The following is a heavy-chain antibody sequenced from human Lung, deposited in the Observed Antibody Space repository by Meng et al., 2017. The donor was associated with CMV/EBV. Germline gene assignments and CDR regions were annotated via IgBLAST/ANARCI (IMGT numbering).Heavy chain of an antibody. J-gene: IGHJ5*02. D-gene: IGHD1-1*01. CDR3: ARDRAEELEP. CDR1: RFTFKNYG. Sequence: SCAASRFTFKNYGMHWVRQAPGKGLEWVASVRSDGSDEQYGDSVKGRFTISRDNSKNTLYLQMHSLRGEDTALYYCARDRAEELEPWAQGTLVTVSS. V-gene: IGHV3-30*02. CDR2: VRSDGSDE.